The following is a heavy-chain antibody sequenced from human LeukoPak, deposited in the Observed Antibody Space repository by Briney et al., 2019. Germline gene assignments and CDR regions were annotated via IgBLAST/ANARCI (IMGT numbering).Heavy chain of an antibody. CDR1: GGSISSSSYY. CDR3: ASSPGGYCSSASCYTGGYFDY. V-gene: IGHV4-39*01. D-gene: IGHD2-2*02. Sequence: SETLSLTCTVSGGSISSSSYYWGWIRQPPGKGLEWIGSIYYSGSTYYNPSLKSRVTISVDTSKNQFSLNLSSVTATDRAVYYCASSPGGYCSSASCYTGGYFDYWGQGSLVTVSS. J-gene: IGHJ4*02. CDR2: IYYSGST.